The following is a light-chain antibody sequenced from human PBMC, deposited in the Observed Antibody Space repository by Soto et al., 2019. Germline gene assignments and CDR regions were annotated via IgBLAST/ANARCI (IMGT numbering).Light chain of an antibody. CDR2: GAS. CDR3: QQYNTWPPT. V-gene: IGKV3-15*01. Sequence: EIVMTQSPATLSVSPGERATLSCRASQSVSSNLAWYQQKPGQAPRLLVYGASTRATLIPARFSGSRSGTQFTLTISSLQSEDFAVYYCQQYNTWPPTFGKGTRLEIK. CDR1: QSVSSN. J-gene: IGKJ5*01.